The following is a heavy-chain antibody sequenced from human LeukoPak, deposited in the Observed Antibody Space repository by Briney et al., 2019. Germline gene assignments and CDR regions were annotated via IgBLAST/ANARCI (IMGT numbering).Heavy chain of an antibody. CDR2: IYTSGST. CDR1: GGSISTGSYS. V-gene: IGHV4-61*02. J-gene: IGHJ5*02. CDR3: ARDYGSGDQKCFDP. D-gene: IGHD3-10*01. Sequence: PSQTLSLTCTVSGGSISTGSYSWNWIRQPAGKGLEWIGRIYTSGSTNYNPSLKSRVTVSVDTPKNQFSLKLSSVTAADTAVYYCARDYGSGDQKCFDPWGQGTLVTVSS.